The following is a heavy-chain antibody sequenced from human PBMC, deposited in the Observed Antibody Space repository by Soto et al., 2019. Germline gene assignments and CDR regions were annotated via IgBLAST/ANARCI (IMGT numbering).Heavy chain of an antibody. CDR1: GGTFSSYA. J-gene: IGHJ4*02. CDR2: IIPIFGTA. Sequence: SVKVSCKASGGTFSSYAISWVRQAPGQGLEWMGGIIPIFGTANYAQKFQGRVTITADESTSTAYMELSSLRSEDTAVYYCARGAADYGSGSYQLNFDYWGQGTLVTVSS. V-gene: IGHV1-69*13. CDR3: ARGAADYGSGSYQLNFDY. D-gene: IGHD3-10*01.